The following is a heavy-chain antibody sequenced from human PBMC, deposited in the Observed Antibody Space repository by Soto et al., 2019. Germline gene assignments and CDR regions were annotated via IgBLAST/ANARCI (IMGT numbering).Heavy chain of an antibody. J-gene: IGHJ6*02. CDR2: IWYDGSNK. V-gene: IGHV3-33*01. CDR1: GFTFSSYG. CDR3: ARDLIAVAGTDYYYGMDV. Sequence: GGSLRLSCAASGFTFSSYGMHWVRQAPGKGLEWVAVIWYDGSNKYYADSVKGRFTISRDNSKNTLYLQMNSLRAEDTAVYYCARDLIAVAGTDYYYGMDVWGQGTTVTVSS. D-gene: IGHD6-19*01.